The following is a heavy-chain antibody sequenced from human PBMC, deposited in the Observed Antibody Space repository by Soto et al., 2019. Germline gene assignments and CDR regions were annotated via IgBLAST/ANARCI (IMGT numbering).Heavy chain of an antibody. J-gene: IGHJ3*02. Sequence: DVQLVESGGGLNQRGGSLRLSCAAFGLTVSGKKYLAWVRQAPGRGLEWVSALYDVDGTYYADSVKGRFTTSGDSSKTIVYLQMNNLRPDDTAVYYCATWHLREHAYDIWGQGTADTVSS. CDR2: LYDVDGT. V-gene: IGHV3-53*01. D-gene: IGHD4-17*01. CDR3: ATWHLREHAYDI. CDR1: GLTVSGKKY.